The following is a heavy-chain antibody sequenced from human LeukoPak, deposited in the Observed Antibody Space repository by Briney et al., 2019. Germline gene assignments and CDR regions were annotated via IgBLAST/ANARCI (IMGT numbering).Heavy chain of an antibody. CDR2: ISSSSSSI. D-gene: IGHD2-15*01. Sequence: PGGSLRLSCAASGFTFSSYAMSWVRQAPGKGLEWVSYISSSSSSIYYADSVKGRFTISRDNAKNSLYLQMNSLRAEDTAVYYCAREKDSVVTWYYHGMDVWGQGTTVTVSS. V-gene: IGHV3-48*01. CDR3: AREKDSVVTWYYHGMDV. J-gene: IGHJ6*02. CDR1: GFTFSSYA.